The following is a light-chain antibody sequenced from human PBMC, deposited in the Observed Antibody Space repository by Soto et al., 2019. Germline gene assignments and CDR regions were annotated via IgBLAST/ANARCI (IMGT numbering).Light chain of an antibody. CDR2: DVS. CDR1: SSDVGGYNY. Sequence: RGQSVTISCTGTSSDVGGYNYVSWYQQHPGKAPKLMIYDVSKRPSGVPDRFSGSKSGNTASLTISGLQAEDEADYYCCSYAGSYTFVYVFGTGTKVTVL. CDR3: CSYAGSYTFVYV. V-gene: IGLV2-11*01. J-gene: IGLJ1*01.